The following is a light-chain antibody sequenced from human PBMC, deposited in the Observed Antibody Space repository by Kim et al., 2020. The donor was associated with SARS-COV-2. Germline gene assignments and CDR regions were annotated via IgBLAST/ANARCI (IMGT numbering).Light chain of an antibody. Sequence: SYELTQPPSVSVAPGKTATITCGGNSIGSQSVHWYQQKAGQAPVLVIYYDNERPSGIPERFSGSSSETTATLTISRVDAGDEADYYCQVWDTTTDHVIFG. J-gene: IGLJ2*01. CDR3: QVWDTTTDHVI. CDR1: SIGSQS. V-gene: IGLV3-21*04. CDR2: YDN.